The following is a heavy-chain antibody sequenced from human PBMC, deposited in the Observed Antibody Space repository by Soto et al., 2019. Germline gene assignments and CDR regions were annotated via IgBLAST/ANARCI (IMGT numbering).Heavy chain of an antibody. J-gene: IGHJ6*02. CDR2: ISAYNGNT. CDR1: GYTFTSYG. Sequence: ASVKVSCNAAGYTFTSYGISCVRQAPGQGLEWMGWISAYNGNTNYAQKLQGRVTMTTDTSTSTAYMELRSLRSDDTAVYYCARDRSIAARGYYYGMDVWGQGTTVTVS. D-gene: IGHD6-6*01. CDR3: ARDRSIAARGYYYGMDV. V-gene: IGHV1-18*01.